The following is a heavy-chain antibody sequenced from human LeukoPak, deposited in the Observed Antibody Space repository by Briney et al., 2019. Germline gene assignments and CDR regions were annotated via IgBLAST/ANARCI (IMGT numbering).Heavy chain of an antibody. V-gene: IGHV4-59*08. J-gene: IGHJ4*02. CDR1: GGSISGYY. Sequence: SSETLSLTCTVSGGSISGYYWSWIRQPPGKGLEWIAYISDIGSINYNPSLKSRVTISLETSKNQFSLKLSSVTAADTAVYYCAGHHPRNTVDFWGQGTLVTVSS. D-gene: IGHD2-8*02. CDR3: AGHHPRNTVDF. CDR2: ISDIGSI.